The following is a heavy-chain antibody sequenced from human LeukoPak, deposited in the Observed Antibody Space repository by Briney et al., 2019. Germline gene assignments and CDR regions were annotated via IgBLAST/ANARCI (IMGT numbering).Heavy chain of an antibody. CDR3: ARAPDPAATTYYYFYGMDV. J-gene: IGHJ6*02. CDR1: GGSFSGYY. V-gene: IGHV4-34*01. Sequence: PSETLSLTCAVYGGSFSGYYWSWIRQPPGKGLEWIGEINHTGNTNYNPSLKSRVTISVDTSKSQFSLRLRSVTAADTAVYYCARAPDPAATTYYYFYGMDVWGQGTTVTVSS. CDR2: INHTGNT. D-gene: IGHD2-2*01.